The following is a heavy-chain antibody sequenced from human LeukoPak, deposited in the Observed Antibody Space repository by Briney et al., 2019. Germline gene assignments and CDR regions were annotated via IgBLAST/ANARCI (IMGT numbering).Heavy chain of an antibody. Sequence: SETLSLTCAVYGGSLSGYYWSWIRQPPGKGLEWIGEINHSGSTNYNPSLKSRVTISVDTSKNQFSLKLSSVTAADTAVYYCARQLYIGYDSSGRSDYWGQGTLVTVSS. D-gene: IGHD3-22*01. CDR2: INHSGST. CDR1: GGSLSGYY. J-gene: IGHJ4*02. V-gene: IGHV4-34*01. CDR3: ARQLYIGYDSSGRSDY.